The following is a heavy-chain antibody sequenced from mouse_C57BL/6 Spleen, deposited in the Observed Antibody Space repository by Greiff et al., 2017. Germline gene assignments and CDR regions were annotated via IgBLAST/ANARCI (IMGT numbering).Heavy chain of an antibody. CDR1: GFNIKDDY. J-gene: IGHJ2*01. CDR3: TTTVVAGYFDY. Sequence: EVKLQESGAELVRPGASVKLSCTASGFNIKDDYMHWVKQRPEQGLEWIGWIDPENGDTEYASKFPGQTTITADTSSNTAYLQLSSLTSEDTAVYYCTTTVVAGYFDYWGQGTTLTVSS. V-gene: IGHV14-4*01. D-gene: IGHD1-1*01. CDR2: IDPENGDT.